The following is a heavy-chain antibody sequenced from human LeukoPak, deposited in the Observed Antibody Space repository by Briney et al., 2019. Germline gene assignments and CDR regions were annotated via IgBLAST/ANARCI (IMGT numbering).Heavy chain of an antibody. D-gene: IGHD3-3*01. CDR3: ARFTYYDFWSGYLAFSRYGMDV. CDR2: IYSGGST. J-gene: IGHJ6*02. Sequence: GGSLRLSCAASGFTVSSNYMSWVRQAPGKGLEWVSVIYSGGSTYYADSVEGRLTIPRDNSKNTLYLQMNSLRAEDTAVYYCARFTYYDFWSGYLAFSRYGMDVWGQGTTVTVSS. V-gene: IGHV3-53*01. CDR1: GFTVSSNY.